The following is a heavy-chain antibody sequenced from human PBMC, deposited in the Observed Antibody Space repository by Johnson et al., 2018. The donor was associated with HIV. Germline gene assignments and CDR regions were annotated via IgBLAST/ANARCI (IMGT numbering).Heavy chain of an antibody. CDR1: GFTFSSYA. D-gene: IGHD6-13*01. CDR3: AKDERAAAGTRGLDAFDI. V-gene: IGHV3-30*02. J-gene: IGHJ3*02. Sequence: QMLLVESGGGLVQPGGSLRLSCAASGFTFSSYAMSWVRQAPGKGLEWVAFIRYDGSNKYYADSVKGRFTISRDNSENTLYLKMNSLRAEDTAVYYCAKDERAAAGTRGLDAFDIWGQGTMVTVSS. CDR2: IRYDGSNK.